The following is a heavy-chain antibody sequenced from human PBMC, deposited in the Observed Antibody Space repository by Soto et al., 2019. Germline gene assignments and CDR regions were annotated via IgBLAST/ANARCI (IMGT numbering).Heavy chain of an antibody. J-gene: IGHJ4*02. Sequence: SETLSLTCTVSGGSISSSSYYWGWIRQPPGKGLEWIGSIYYSGSTYYNPSLKSRVTISVDTSKNQFSLKLSSVTAADTAVYYCARQVVPAAVYFDYWGQGTLVTVSS. V-gene: IGHV4-39*01. CDR2: IYYSGST. CDR3: ARQVVPAAVYFDY. CDR1: GGSISSSSYY. D-gene: IGHD2-2*01.